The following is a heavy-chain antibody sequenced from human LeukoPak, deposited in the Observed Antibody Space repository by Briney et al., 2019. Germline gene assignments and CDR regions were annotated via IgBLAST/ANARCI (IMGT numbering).Heavy chain of an antibody. CDR2: IWYDGSNK. V-gene: IGHV3-33*01. CDR3: ARERQAAAAGWNAFDI. D-gene: IGHD6-13*01. Sequence: PGGSLRLSCAASGFTFSSYGMHWVRQAPGKGLEWVADIWYDGSNKYYADSVKGRFTISRDNSKNTLYLQMNSLRAEDTAVYYCARERQAAAAGWNAFDIWGQGTMVTVSS. CDR1: GFTFSSYG. J-gene: IGHJ3*02.